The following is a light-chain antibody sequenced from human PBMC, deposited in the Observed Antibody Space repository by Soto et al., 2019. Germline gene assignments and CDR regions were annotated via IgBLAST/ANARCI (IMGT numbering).Light chain of an antibody. Sequence: EIVLTQSPGTLSLSLGERATLSCRASHSLSSAYLAWYQQRAGQAPRLLIYGTSIRATGIPDRFSGSGSGTDFTLTISRLEPEDFAVYYCQQSHSSPPWTFVQGTKVEIK. J-gene: IGKJ1*01. V-gene: IGKV3-20*01. CDR3: QQSHSSPPWT. CDR1: HSLSSAY. CDR2: GTS.